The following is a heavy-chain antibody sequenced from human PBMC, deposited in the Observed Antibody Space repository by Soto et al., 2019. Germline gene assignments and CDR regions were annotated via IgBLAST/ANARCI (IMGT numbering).Heavy chain of an antibody. V-gene: IGHV4-38-2*01. D-gene: IGHD1-26*01. Sequence: PSQTMSLTCVVSHFSISSGYYCGWIRHSPGKGLEWIASIYRSGTTSYNPSLKSRVTISVDPSKNQFSLMLTAVTAADTAVYYCARTHSGSYYSVFNYWGRGSLVTVSS. J-gene: IGHJ4*02. CDR3: ARTHSGSYYSVFNY. CDR1: HFSISSGYY. CDR2: IYRSGTT.